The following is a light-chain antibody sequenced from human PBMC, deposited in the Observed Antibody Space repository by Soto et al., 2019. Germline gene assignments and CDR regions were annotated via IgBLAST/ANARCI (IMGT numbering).Light chain of an antibody. CDR1: SSDVGSYNL. Sequence: QSALTQPASVSRSPGQSITISCTGTSSDVGSYNLVSWYQQHPDKAPKLMIYEGSKRPSGVSNRFSGSKSGNTASLTISGLQAEDEADYYCCSYAGSSTLVFGGGTKLTVL. CDR2: EGS. J-gene: IGLJ2*01. V-gene: IGLV2-23*01. CDR3: CSYAGSSTLV.